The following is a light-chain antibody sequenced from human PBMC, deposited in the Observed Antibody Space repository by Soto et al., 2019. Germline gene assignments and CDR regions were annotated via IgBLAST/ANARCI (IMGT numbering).Light chain of an antibody. CDR1: QSISSW. CDR3: QQYGNSPWA. Sequence: DIQMTQSPSTLSASVGDRVTITCRASQSISSWLAWYQQKPGKAPKFLIYDASNLESGVPSRFSGSGSGTDFTLTISRVEPEDFAVYYCQQYGNSPWAFGQGTKV. J-gene: IGKJ1*01. V-gene: IGKV1-5*01. CDR2: DAS.